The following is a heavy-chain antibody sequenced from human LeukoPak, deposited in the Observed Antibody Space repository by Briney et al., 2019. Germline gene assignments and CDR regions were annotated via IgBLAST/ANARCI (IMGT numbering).Heavy chain of an antibody. CDR3: AKGSSSSCYGNLDF. J-gene: IGHJ4*02. CDR1: GFTFSTYA. CDR2: ICGSGGTT. V-gene: IGHV3-23*01. Sequence: GGSLILSCAASGFTFSTYALSWVRQAPGKGLEWVSVICGSGGTTYYADSVKGRFTISRDNSTNTLFLQMNSLGAADTAAYYCAKGSSSSCYGNLDFWGQGTLVTVSS. D-gene: IGHD6-13*01.